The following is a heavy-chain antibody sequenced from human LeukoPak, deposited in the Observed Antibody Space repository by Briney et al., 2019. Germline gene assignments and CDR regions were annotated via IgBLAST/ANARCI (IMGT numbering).Heavy chain of an antibody. J-gene: IGHJ2*01. D-gene: IGHD3-22*01. CDR3: ARDYYDSSGYHHWYFDL. CDR2: ISYDGSTK. CDR1: GFTFSSYA. V-gene: IGHV3-30*04. Sequence: WRSLRLSCAASGFTFSSYAIHWVRQAPGKGLEWVTIISYDGSTKYYADSVKGRFSISRDNSKNTVHLQMNSLRAEDTAVYYCARDYYDSSGYHHWYFDLWGRGTVVAVSS.